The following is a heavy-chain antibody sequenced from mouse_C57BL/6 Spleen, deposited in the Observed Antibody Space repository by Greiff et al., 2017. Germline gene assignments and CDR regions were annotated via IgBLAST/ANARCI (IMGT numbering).Heavy chain of an antibody. Sequence: VQLQQSGPELVKPGASVKMSCKASGYTFTDYNMHWVKQSHGKSLEWIGYINPNNGGTSYNQKFKGKATLTVNKCSSTAYMELRSLTSEDSAVYYCARWGTTVVGTRYFDVWGTGTTVTVSS. CDR2: INPNNGGT. J-gene: IGHJ1*03. D-gene: IGHD1-1*01. V-gene: IGHV1-22*01. CDR1: GYTFTDYN. CDR3: ARWGTTVVGTRYFDV.